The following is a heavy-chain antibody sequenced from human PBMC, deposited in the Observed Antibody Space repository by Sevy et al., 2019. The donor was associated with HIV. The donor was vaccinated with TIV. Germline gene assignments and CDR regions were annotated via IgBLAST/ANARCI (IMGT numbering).Heavy chain of an antibody. D-gene: IGHD5-18*01. J-gene: IGHJ3*02. Sequence: GGSLTLSCAASGFTFSNAWMNWVRQAPGKGLEWVGRIKSKTDGGTIDYAAPVKDRFTISRDDSKNTLYLQMNSLKTEDTAVYYCTTDRGYTYGDDAFDIWGQGTKVTVSS. CDR2: IKSKTDGGTI. CDR1: GFTFSNAW. CDR3: TTDRGYTYGDDAFDI. V-gene: IGHV3-15*07.